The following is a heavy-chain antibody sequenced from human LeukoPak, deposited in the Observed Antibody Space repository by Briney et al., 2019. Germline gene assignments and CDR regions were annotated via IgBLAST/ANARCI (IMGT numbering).Heavy chain of an antibody. J-gene: IGHJ4*02. CDR3: AKDLYLRDFWSGYFDY. CDR1: GDSISRSTYY. V-gene: IGHV4-39*02. CDR2: VYYGRSP. D-gene: IGHD3-3*01. Sequence: SETLSLTCTVSGDSISRSTYYWAWIRQPPGKGLEWIGSVYYGRSPYFNPSLESRATISVDTSKNHFSLKMSSVTAADTAVYYCAKDLYLRDFWSGYFDYWGQGIPVTVSS.